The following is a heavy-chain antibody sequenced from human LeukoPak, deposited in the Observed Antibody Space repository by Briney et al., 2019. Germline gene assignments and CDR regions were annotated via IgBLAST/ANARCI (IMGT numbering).Heavy chain of an antibody. J-gene: IGHJ3*01. CDR1: GNTLSEFS. CDR2: FDPESAKT. Sequence: ASVKVFCKVSGNTLSEFSIHWVRQAPGKGLEWMGGFDPESAKTIYAQNFQGRLTMTEDPSTDTAYMQLSSLRSEDTAIYYCATDTAPKMPMIVVVHAFDVWGQGTMVTVSS. D-gene: IGHD3-22*01. CDR3: ATDTAPKMPMIVVVHAFDV. V-gene: IGHV1-24*01.